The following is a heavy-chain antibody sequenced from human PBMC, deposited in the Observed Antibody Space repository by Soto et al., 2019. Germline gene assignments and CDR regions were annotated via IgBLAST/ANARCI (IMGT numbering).Heavy chain of an antibody. CDR1: GFTFSGSA. V-gene: IGHV3-73*01. CDR2: IRSKANSYAT. CDR3: TLVPDYYGSGSYPPYYYYMDV. D-gene: IGHD3-10*01. Sequence: GGSLRLSCAASGFTFSGSAMHWVRQASGKGLEWVGRIRSKANSYATAYAASVKGRFTISRDDSKNTAYLQMNSLKTEDTAVYYCTLVPDYYGSGSYPPYYYYMDVWGKGTTVTVSS. J-gene: IGHJ6*03.